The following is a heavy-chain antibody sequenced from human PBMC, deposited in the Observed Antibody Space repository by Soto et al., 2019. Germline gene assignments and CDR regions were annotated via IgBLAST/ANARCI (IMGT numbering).Heavy chain of an antibody. CDR3: ARNSYDFWSGYAPRHDAFDI. J-gene: IGHJ3*02. CDR1: GFTFSSYA. V-gene: IGHV3-23*01. CDR2: ISGSGGST. D-gene: IGHD3-3*01. Sequence: GGSLRLSCAASGFTFSSYAMSWVRQAPGKGLEWVSAISGSGGSTYYADSVKGRFTISRDNSKNTLYLQMNSLRAEDTAVYYCARNSYDFWSGYAPRHDAFDIWGQGTMVTVSS.